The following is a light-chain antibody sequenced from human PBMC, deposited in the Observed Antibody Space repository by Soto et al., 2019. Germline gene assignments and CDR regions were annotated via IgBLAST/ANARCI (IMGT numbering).Light chain of an antibody. CDR2: DVS. V-gene: IGLV2-11*01. CDR1: CSDVGTYNY. CDR3: CSYAGSYIFYV. Sequence: QSALTQPRSVSGSPGQSVTISCTGTCSDVGTYNYVSWYQQHPGKAPKVMIYDVSKRPSGVPDRFSGSKSGNTASLTISGLQAEDEADYYCCSYAGSYIFYVFGTGTKVTVL. J-gene: IGLJ1*01.